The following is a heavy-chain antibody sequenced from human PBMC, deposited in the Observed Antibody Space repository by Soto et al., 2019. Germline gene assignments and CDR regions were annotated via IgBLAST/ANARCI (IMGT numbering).Heavy chain of an antibody. CDR3: AKRPASIITFDY. D-gene: IGHD2-2*01. CDR1: GFTFSNYA. V-gene: IGHV3-23*01. CDR2: ISGNGGST. Sequence: GGSLRISCAASGFTFSNYAMSWVRQAPGKGLEWVSTISGNGGSTYYADSVKGRFTISRDNSKNMLFLQINSLRDDDSAVYYCAKRPASIITFDYWGQGTPVTVSS. J-gene: IGHJ4*02.